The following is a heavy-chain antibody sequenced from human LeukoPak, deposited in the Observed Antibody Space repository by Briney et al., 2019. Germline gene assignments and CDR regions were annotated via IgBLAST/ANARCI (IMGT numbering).Heavy chain of an antibody. CDR1: GFTFSSYA. CDR3: ANVHTSSWYRGDEYFQD. Sequence: GGSLRLSCAASGFTFSSYAMSWDRQAPGKGLEWVAGISGSGSRKYYADSVKGRFTISRDNSKNTLYLQMNSLRAEDTAVYYCANVHTSSWYRGDEYFQDWGQGALVTVSS. D-gene: IGHD6-13*01. CDR2: ISGSGSRK. J-gene: IGHJ1*01. V-gene: IGHV3-23*01.